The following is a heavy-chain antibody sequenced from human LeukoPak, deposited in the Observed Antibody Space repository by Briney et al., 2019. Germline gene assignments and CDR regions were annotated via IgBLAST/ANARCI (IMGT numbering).Heavy chain of an antibody. CDR3: AKDLREYSSSPRNAFDI. D-gene: IGHD6-6*01. V-gene: IGHV3-30*18. J-gene: IGHJ3*02. Sequence: GGSLRLSCAASGFTFSSYGMHWVRQAPGKGLEWVAVISYDGSDKYYADSVKGRFTISRDNSKNTLYLQMNSLRAEDTAVYCCAKDLREYSSSPRNAFDIWGQGTMVTVSS. CDR1: GFTFSSYG. CDR2: ISYDGSDK.